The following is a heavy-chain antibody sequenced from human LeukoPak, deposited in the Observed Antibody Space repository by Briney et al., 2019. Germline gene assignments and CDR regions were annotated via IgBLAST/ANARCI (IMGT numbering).Heavy chain of an antibody. CDR2: ISYDGSNK. V-gene: IGHV3-30*18. D-gene: IGHD2-2*01. J-gene: IGHJ6*04. Sequence: GRSLRLSCAASGFTFSSYGMHWVRQAPGKGLEWVAVISYDGSNKYYADSVKGRFTISRDNAKSTLYLQMNSLRGEDTAVYYCAKDRGYCSSTSCTESYYYYYGMDVWGKGTTVTVSS. CDR1: GFTFSSYG. CDR3: AKDRGYCSSTSCTESYYYYYGMDV.